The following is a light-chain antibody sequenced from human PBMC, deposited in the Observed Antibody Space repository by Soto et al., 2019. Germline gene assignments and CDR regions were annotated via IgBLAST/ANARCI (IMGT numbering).Light chain of an antibody. V-gene: IGKV3-11*02. CDR2: DAS. CDR1: QSVSSY. Sequence: EIVLTQSPATLSLSPGERATLSCRASQSVSSYLAWYQQKPGQAPRLLIYDASTRATGIPARFSGSGSGRDFPLTISRLEPEDFAVYYCQQRSRTVGPGTKMDNK. J-gene: IGKJ3*01. CDR3: QQRSRT.